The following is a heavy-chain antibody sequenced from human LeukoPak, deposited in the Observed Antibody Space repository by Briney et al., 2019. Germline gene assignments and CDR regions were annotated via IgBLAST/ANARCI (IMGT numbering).Heavy chain of an antibody. Sequence: GGSLRLSCAASGFTFSDHWMHWVRQVPGKGLVWVSHVNNDGSGTTYADSVKGRFTISRDNARNTLYLQMNSLRAEDSAVYYCVRDALNSRFDPWGQGTLVTVSS. V-gene: IGHV3-74*03. CDR3: VRDALNSRFDP. D-gene: IGHD2/OR15-2a*01. CDR1: GFTFSDHW. CDR2: VNNDGSGT. J-gene: IGHJ5*02.